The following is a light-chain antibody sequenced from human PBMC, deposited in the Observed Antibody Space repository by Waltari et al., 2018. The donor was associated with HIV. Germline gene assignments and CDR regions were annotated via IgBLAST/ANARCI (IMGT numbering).Light chain of an antibody. CDR3: TSYAGINPVA. J-gene: IGLJ2*01. CDR1: RSAVGRYAY. V-gene: IGLV2-8*01. Sequence: QSALTQPPSASGSPGPSVTIPCPGTRSAVGRYAYVSWYQQPPGKAPKPLIYEVNKRPSGVPDRFSGSKSGNTASLTVSGLQAEDEAEYSCTSYAGINPVAFGGGTKLTVL. CDR2: EVN.